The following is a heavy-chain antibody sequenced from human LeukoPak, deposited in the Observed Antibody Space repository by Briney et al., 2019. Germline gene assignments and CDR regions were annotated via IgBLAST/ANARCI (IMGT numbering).Heavy chain of an antibody. CDR2: INHSGST. D-gene: IGHD3-22*01. V-gene: IGHV4-34*01. J-gene: IGHJ4*02. CDR1: GGSFSGYY. Sequence: PSETLSLTRAVYGGSFSGYYWSWIRQPPGKGLEWIGEINHSGSTNYNPSLKSRVTISVDTSKNQFSLKLSSVTAADTAVYYCARGRNTMTYWGQGTLVTVSS. CDR3: ARGRNTMTY.